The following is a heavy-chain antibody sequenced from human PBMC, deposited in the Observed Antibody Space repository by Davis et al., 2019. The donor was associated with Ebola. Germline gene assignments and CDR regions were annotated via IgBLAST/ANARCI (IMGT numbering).Heavy chain of an antibody. CDR2: INHSGST. D-gene: IGHD3-16*01. V-gene: IGHV4-34*01. J-gene: IGHJ6*03. CDR1: GGSFSGSY. Sequence: SETLSLTCAVYGGSFSGSYWSWIRQPPGKGLEWIGEINHSGSTNYNPSLKSRVTISVDTSKNQFSLRLSSVTAADTAVYYCTRAFGPRYYMDVWGKGTTVTVSS. CDR3: TRAFGPRYYMDV.